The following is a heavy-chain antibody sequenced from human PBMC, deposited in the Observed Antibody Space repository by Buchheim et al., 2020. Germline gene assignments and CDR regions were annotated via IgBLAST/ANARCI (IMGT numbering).Heavy chain of an antibody. CDR3: ARGLFRVYDNWFDP. V-gene: IGHV4-34*01. CDR2: INHSGST. CDR1: GGSFSGYY. D-gene: IGHD6-13*01. J-gene: IGHJ5*02. Sequence: QVQLQQWGAGLLKPSETLSLTCAVYGGSFSGYYWSWIRQPPGKGLEWIGEINHSGSTNYNPSLKSRVTISVDTSKTQFSLKLSSVTAADTAVYYCARGLFRVYDNWFDPWGQGTL.